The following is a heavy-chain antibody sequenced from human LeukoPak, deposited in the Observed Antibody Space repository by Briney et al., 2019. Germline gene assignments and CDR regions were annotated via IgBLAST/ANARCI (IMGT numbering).Heavy chain of an antibody. J-gene: IGHJ5*02. D-gene: IGHD3-10*01. V-gene: IGHV1-18*01. CDR2: ISAYNGNT. CDR1: GYTFTSYG. Sequence: ASVKVSCKASGYTFTSYGTSWVRQAPGQGLEWMGWISAYNGNTNYAQKLQGRVTMTTDTSTSTAYMELRSLRSDDTAVYYCARTSYYGPLNWFDPWGQGTLVTVSS. CDR3: ARTSYYGPLNWFDP.